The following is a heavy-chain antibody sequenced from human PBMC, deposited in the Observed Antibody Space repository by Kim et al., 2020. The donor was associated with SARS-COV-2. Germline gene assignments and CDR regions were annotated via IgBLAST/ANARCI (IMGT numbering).Heavy chain of an antibody. V-gene: IGHV4-59*01. D-gene: IGHD3-22*01. CDR2: IYYTGNS. CDR1: GGSISNY. Sequence: SETLSLTCSVSGGSISNYWSWFRQPPGKGLEWIGYIYYTGNSNYNPSLESRVSISIDTSKNQFSLHLTSVTAEDTAMYYCARRDSNGYYSPWGQGTLVTV. CDR3: ARRDSNGYYSP. J-gene: IGHJ5*02.